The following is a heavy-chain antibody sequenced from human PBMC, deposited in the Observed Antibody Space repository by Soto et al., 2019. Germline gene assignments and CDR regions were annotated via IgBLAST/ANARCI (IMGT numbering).Heavy chain of an antibody. CDR3: ARGQRFSDWFDP. CDR1: GGAIGSHY. J-gene: IGHJ5*02. V-gene: IGHV4-4*07. CDR2: IYSSGST. D-gene: IGHD3-3*01. Sequence: SETLSLTCTISGGAIGSHYWTWIRQPAGKGLEWIGRIYSSGSTQYNPSLQSRVTMSLDTSKNQFSLSLESVTAADTAVYYCARGQRFSDWFDPWGQGTLVTV.